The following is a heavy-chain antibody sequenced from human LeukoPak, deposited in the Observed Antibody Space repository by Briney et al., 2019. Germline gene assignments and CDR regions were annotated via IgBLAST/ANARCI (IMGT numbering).Heavy chain of an antibody. Sequence: GGSLRLSCAASGFTFSSYSMNWVRQAPGKGLEWVSVIYSGGSTYYADSVKGRFTISRDNSKNTLYLQMNSLRAEDTAVYYCARGVFDYWGQGTLVTVSS. V-gene: IGHV3-66*01. CDR2: IYSGGST. J-gene: IGHJ4*02. CDR3: ARGVFDY. CDR1: GFTFSSYS.